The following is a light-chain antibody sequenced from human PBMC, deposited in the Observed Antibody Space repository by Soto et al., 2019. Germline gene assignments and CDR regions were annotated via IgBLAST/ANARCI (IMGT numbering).Light chain of an antibody. J-gene: IGLJ2*01. CDR2: EGS. CDR1: SSDVGSYNL. CDR3: CSYAGSVV. Sequence: QSVLTQPASVSGSPGQSITISCTGTSSDVGSYNLVSWYQQHPGKAPKLMIYEGSKRPSGVSNRFSGSKSGNTASLTISGLQDEDEADYYCCSYAGSVVFGGGTKVTV. V-gene: IGLV2-23*01.